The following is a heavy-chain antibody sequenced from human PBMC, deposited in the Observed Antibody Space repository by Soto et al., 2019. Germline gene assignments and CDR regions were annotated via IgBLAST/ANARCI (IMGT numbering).Heavy chain of an antibody. Sequence: QVQLVQSGAEVKKPGSSVKVSCKASGGTFSSYAISWVRQAPGQGLEWMGGIIPIFGTANYAQKFQGRVTITADESTSTAYMELSSLRAEDTAVYYCAGGDPIAARRNWYFDLWGRGTLVTVSS. CDR3: AGGDPIAARRNWYFDL. CDR2: IIPIFGTA. V-gene: IGHV1-69*12. J-gene: IGHJ2*01. CDR1: GGTFSSYA. D-gene: IGHD6-6*01.